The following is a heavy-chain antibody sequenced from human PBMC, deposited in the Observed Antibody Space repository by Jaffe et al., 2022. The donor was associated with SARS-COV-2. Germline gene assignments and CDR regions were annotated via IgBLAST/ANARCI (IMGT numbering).Heavy chain of an antibody. CDR2: IKQDGSEK. CDR3: ARELGGGYDSSGSHTNDY. J-gene: IGHJ4*02. CDR1: GFTFSSYW. Sequence: EVQLVESGGGLVQPGGSLRLSCAASGFTFSSYWMSWVRQAPGKGLEWVANIKQDGSEKYYVDSVKGRFTISRDNAKNSLYLQMNSLRAEDTAVYYCARELGGGYDSSGSHTNDYWGQGTLVTVSS. V-gene: IGHV3-7*01. D-gene: IGHD3-22*01.